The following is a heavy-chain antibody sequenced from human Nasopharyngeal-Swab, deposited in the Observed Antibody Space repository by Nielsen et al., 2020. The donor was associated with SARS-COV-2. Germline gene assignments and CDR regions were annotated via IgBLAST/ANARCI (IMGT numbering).Heavy chain of an antibody. CDR3: ARGPTQQLVRDY. V-gene: IGHV4-34*01. Sequence: WIRQPPGKGLEWIGEVNHSGSTNYNPSLKSRVTISVDTSKNQFSLKLGSVTAADTAVYYCARGPTQQLVRDYWGQGTLVTVSS. J-gene: IGHJ4*02. D-gene: IGHD6-13*01. CDR2: VNHSGST.